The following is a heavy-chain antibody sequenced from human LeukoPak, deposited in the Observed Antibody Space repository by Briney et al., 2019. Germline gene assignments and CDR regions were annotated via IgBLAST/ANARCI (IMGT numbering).Heavy chain of an antibody. D-gene: IGHD3-22*01. V-gene: IGHV3-7*01. J-gene: IGHJ4*02. Sequence: GGSLRLSCVASGFTFSGYWMSWVRQAPGKGLEWVANINEDESIRHYVDSVKGRFTISRDNAKNSVFLQMNSLRNEDTALYYCATSDDSSGSDWGQGTLVTVSS. CDR3: ATSDDSSGSD. CDR2: INEDESIR. CDR1: GFTFSGYW.